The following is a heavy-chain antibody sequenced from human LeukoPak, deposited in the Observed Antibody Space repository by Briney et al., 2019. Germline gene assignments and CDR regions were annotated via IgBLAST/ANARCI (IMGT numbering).Heavy chain of an antibody. V-gene: IGHV3-53*01. Sequence: PGGSLRLSCAASGFTVSTNYMTWVRQAPGKGLEWVSVIYSDGTTYYADSVKGRFTISRDNSKNTVYLQMNSLGAEDTAVYYCARGLGYGSGPVDHWGQGTLVTLSS. CDR3: ARGLGYGSGPVDH. D-gene: IGHD3-10*01. CDR2: IYSDGTT. J-gene: IGHJ4*02. CDR1: GFTVSTNY.